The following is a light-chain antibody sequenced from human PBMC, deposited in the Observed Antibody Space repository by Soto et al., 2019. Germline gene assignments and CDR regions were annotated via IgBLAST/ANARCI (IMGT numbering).Light chain of an antibody. CDR2: EDN. V-gene: IGLV6-57*04. CDR1: GGSIANHY. Sequence: NFMLTQPHSVSESPGKTVTIYCTRSGGSIANHYVQWYQQRPGSAPTTVIYEDNQRPSGVPDRFSGSIDSSSNSASLTLSGLKTEDEADYYCQSFDSTSVVFGGGTKLTVL. CDR3: QSFDSTSVV. J-gene: IGLJ3*02.